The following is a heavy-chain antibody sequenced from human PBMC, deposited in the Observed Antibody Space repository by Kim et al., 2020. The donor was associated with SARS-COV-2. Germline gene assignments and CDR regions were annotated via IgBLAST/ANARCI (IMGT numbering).Heavy chain of an antibody. Sequence: SETLSLTCTVSGGSISSSSYYWGWIRQPPGKGLEWIGSIYYSGSTYYNPSLKSRVTISVDTSKNQFSLKLSSVTAADTAVYYCARQPLKKITIFGVVTSYGMAVWGQGTTVTVSS. CDR2: IYYSGST. CDR3: ARQPLKKITIFGVVTSYGMAV. V-gene: IGHV4-39*01. D-gene: IGHD3-3*01. CDR1: GGSISSSSYY. J-gene: IGHJ6*02.